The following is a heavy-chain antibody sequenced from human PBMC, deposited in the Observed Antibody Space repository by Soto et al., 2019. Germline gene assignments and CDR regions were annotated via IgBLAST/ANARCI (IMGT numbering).Heavy chain of an antibody. D-gene: IGHD3-22*01. CDR3: AKDQPETYYYDSSGYPPGY. Sequence: PGGSLRLSCAASGFTFSGYAMSWVRQAPGKGLEWVSAISGSGGSTYYADSVKGRFTISRDNSKNTLYLQMNSLRAEDTAVYYCAKDQPETYYYDSSGYPPGYWGQGALVTAPQ. CDR1: GFTFSGYA. CDR2: ISGSGGST. J-gene: IGHJ4*02. V-gene: IGHV3-23*01.